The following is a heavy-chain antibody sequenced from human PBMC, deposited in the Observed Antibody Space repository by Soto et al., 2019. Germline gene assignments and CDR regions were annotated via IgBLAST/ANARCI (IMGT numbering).Heavy chain of an antibody. V-gene: IGHV1-18*01. CDR1: GYSFTNYG. CDR3: ARDRGVAPPVAGNTHYYYYMDV. J-gene: IGHJ6*03. CDR2: ISGFNGNT. D-gene: IGHD6-19*01. Sequence: QDQLVQSGAEVKKPGASVTVSCKASGYSFTNYGITWVRQAPGQGLEWMGWISGFNGNTHYAQKLQGRVTMTTDASTSTAYMELRSLRSDDTAVYYCARDRGVAPPVAGNTHYYYYMDVWGTGTTVTVSS.